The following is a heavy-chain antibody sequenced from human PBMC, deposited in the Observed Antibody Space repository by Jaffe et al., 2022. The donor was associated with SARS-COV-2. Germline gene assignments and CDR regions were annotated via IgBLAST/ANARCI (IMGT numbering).Heavy chain of an antibody. D-gene: IGHD2-2*02. J-gene: IGHJ6*02. CDR2: IKQDGGEK. V-gene: IGHV3-7*01. Sequence: EVQLVESGGGLVQPGGSLRLSCAASGFTFSSYWMTWVRQAPGKGLEWVANIKQDGGEKYYVDSVKGRFTVTRDNAKNSLYLQLNSLRAEDTAVYYCARIVVVPDAIPSKGTTYYYYYGLDVWGQGTTVTVSS. CDR3: ARIVVVPDAIPSKGTTYYYYYGLDV. CDR1: GFTFSSYW.